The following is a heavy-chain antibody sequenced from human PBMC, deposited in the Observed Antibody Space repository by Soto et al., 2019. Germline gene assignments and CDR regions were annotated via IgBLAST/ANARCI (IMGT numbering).Heavy chain of an antibody. CDR3: AFGGPLVPAALYYYYGMDV. Sequence: GPSVKVSCKASGYTFTSYDINWVRQATGQGLEWMGWMNPNSGNTGYAQKFQGRVTMTRNTSISTAYMELSSLRSEDTAVYYCAFGGPLVPAALYYYYGMDVWGQGTTVTVSS. D-gene: IGHD2-2*01. V-gene: IGHV1-8*01. CDR2: MNPNSGNT. J-gene: IGHJ6*02. CDR1: GYTFTSYD.